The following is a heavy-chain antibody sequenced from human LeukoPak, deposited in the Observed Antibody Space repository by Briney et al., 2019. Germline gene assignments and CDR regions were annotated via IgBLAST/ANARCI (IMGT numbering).Heavy chain of an antibody. D-gene: IGHD1-26*01. CDR3: ARQWEPLRDYFDY. V-gene: IGHV4-59*08. CDR1: GGSISNYY. Sequence: SETLSLTCTVSGGSISNYYWSWIRQPPGKGLEWIGYIYYSGSTNYNPSLTSRVTISVDTSKNQFSLKLSSVTAADTAVYYCARQWEPLRDYFDYWGQGTLVTVSS. CDR2: IYYSGST. J-gene: IGHJ4*02.